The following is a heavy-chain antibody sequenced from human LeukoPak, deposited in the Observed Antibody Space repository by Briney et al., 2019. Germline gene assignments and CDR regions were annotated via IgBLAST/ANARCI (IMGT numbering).Heavy chain of an antibody. D-gene: IGHD1-26*01. J-gene: IGHJ4*02. CDR3: AGHVGVGATLFDS. CDR1: GGSISSSSYY. CDR2: IYYSGST. Sequence: TSETLSLTCTVSGGSISSSSYYWRWIRQPPGKGLVWIGSIYYSGSTYYNPSLESRVTISVDTSKNQFSLKLSSVTAADTAVYYCAGHVGVGATLFDSWGQGTLVTVSS. V-gene: IGHV4-39*01.